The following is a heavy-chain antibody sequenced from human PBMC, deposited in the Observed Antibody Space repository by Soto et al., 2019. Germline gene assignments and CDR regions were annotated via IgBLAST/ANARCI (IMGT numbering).Heavy chain of an antibody. Sequence: QVQLVESGGGVVQPGRSLRLSCAASGFTFSNYGMHWVRQAPGKGLEWVAVIWDDGSKKYYADSVKGRFTISRDNSKNPLYLQLDSLRAEDTAVYYCARGWGLTADYWGQGTLVTVSS. J-gene: IGHJ4*02. D-gene: IGHD2-21*02. CDR3: ARGWGLTADY. V-gene: IGHV3-33*01. CDR2: IWDDGSKK. CDR1: GFTFSNYG.